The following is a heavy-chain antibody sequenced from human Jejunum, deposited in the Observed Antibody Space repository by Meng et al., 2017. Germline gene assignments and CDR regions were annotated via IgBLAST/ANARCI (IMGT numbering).Heavy chain of an antibody. J-gene: IGHJ4*02. Sequence: VQLQQWGAGLLKPSETLSLTCAVYGGSFSGYYWTWIRQPPGKGLEWIGEINHNGSPYYNPSLNNRVTMSVDTSKNQLSLKLSSVTAADTAVYYCAIGGPGPRLLNWGQGTLVTASS. CDR1: GGSFSGYY. CDR2: INHNGSP. V-gene: IGHV4-34*01. CDR3: AIGGPGPRLLN. D-gene: IGHD1-14*01.